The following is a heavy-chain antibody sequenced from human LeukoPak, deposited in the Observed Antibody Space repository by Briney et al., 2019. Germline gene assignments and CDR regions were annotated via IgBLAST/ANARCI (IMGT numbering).Heavy chain of an antibody. CDR3: AREDYGDYSAFDY. J-gene: IGHJ4*02. CDR1: GFTFSSYS. D-gene: IGHD4-17*01. V-gene: IGHV3-21*01. CDR2: ISSSSSYI. Sequence: PGGSLRLSCAASGFTFSSYSMNWVRQAPGKGLEWVSSISSSSSYIYYADSVKGRFTISRDNAKNSLYLQMNSLRAEDTAVYYCAREDYGDYSAFDYWGQGTLVTVSS.